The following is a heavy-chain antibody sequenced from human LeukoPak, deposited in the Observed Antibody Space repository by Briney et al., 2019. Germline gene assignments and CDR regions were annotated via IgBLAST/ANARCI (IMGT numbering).Heavy chain of an antibody. CDR3: ARDSRLAAAGTFDP. V-gene: IGHV4-31*03. J-gene: IGHJ5*02. D-gene: IGHD6-13*01. Sequence: SQTLSLTCTVSGGSISSNNYYCSWIRQHPGKGLEWIGYIYYSGRTYYNPSLKSRVTISVDTSNNQFSLKLSSVTAADTAVYYCARDSRLAAAGTFDPWGQGTLVTVSS. CDR1: GGSISSNNYY. CDR2: IYYSGRT.